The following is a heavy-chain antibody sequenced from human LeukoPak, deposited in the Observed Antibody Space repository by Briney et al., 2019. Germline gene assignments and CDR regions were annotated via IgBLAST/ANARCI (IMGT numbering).Heavy chain of an antibody. V-gene: IGHV5-51*01. D-gene: IGHD4-4*01. Sequence: GESLKISCKGSGYSFTSYWIGWVRQMPGKGLEWMGIIYPGDSDTRYSPSFQGQVTISADKSISTAYLQWSSLKASDTAMYYCARHPLYSNYYYGMDVWGQGTTVTVSS. J-gene: IGHJ6*02. CDR2: IYPGDSDT. CDR3: ARHPLYSNYYYGMDV. CDR1: GYSFTSYW.